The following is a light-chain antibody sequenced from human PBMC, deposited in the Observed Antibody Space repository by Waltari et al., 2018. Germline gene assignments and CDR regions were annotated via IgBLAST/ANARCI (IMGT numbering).Light chain of an antibody. J-gene: IGLJ3*02. Sequence: QSALTQPRSVSGSPGQSVTISCTGTSSAVGPYQYLSWYQTHPGNAPTLMIYDVTERPAGVPERFSGSKSGDTASLTISGLQAEDEADYYCCSYAGSDTWVFGGGTKLTVL. V-gene: IGLV2-11*01. CDR1: SSAVGPYQY. CDR3: CSYAGSDTWV. CDR2: DVT.